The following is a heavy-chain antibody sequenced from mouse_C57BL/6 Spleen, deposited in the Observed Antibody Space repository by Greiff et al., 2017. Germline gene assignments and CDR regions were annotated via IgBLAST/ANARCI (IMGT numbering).Heavy chain of an antibody. CDR2: IYPGDGDT. Sequence: VKLMESGPELAKPGASVKISCKASGYAFSSSWMNWVKQRPGKGLEWIGRIYPGDGDTNYNGKFKGKATLTADKSSSTAYMQLSSLTSEDSAVYFCAREGGLRPPWYFDVWGTGTTVTVSS. V-gene: IGHV1-82*01. D-gene: IGHD2-4*01. J-gene: IGHJ1*03. CDR3: AREGGLRPPWYFDV. CDR1: GYAFSSSW.